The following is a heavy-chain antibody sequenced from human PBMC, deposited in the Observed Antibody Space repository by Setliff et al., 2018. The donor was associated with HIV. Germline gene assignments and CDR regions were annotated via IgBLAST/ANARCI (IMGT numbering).Heavy chain of an antibody. V-gene: IGHV1-69*13. D-gene: IGHD3-22*01. CDR2: VIPIFGTA. CDR1: GYTFTSYG. Sequence: GASVKVSCKASGYTFTSYGISWVRQAPGQGLEWMGGVIPIFGTANYAQKFQGRVTITADESTSTAYMELSSLRSEDTAVYYCAKGGYYDSTGYYYYYLYYLDEWGKGTTVTVSS. J-gene: IGHJ6*03. CDR3: AKGGYYDSTGYYYYYLYYLDE.